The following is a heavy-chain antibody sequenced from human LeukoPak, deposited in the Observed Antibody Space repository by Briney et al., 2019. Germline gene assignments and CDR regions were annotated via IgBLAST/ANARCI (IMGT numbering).Heavy chain of an antibody. Sequence: TTSETLSLTCTVSGGSISSYYWSWIRQPPGKGLEWIGYIYYSGSTNYNPSLKSRVTISVDTSKNQFSLKLSSVTAADTAVYYCARGGSTVWFDPWGQGTLVTVSS. D-gene: IGHD3-16*01. J-gene: IGHJ5*02. V-gene: IGHV4-59*01. CDR1: GGSISSYY. CDR2: IYYSGST. CDR3: ARGGSTVWFDP.